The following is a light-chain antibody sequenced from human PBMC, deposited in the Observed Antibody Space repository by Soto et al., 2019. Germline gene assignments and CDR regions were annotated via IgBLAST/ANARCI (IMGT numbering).Light chain of an antibody. CDR1: QSLNNY. V-gene: IGKV3-15*01. CDR3: QQYTAWPLT. CDR2: GIY. Sequence: EIVMTQSPATLSVSPGESATLSCRASQSLNNYLAWYQQKPGQAPTLLIYGIYIRATGIPARFSGSGSGTEFTLSISRLQSEDVAVYYCQQYTAWPLTFGGGTTVEIK. J-gene: IGKJ4*01.